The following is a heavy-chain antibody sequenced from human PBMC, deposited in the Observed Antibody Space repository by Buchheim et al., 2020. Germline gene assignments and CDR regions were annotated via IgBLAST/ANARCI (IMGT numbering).Heavy chain of an antibody. D-gene: IGHD2-2*02. CDR3: ARGLIPAAISWFDP. CDR1: GFTFSSYS. CDR2: ISSSSSTI. J-gene: IGHJ5*02. V-gene: IGHV3-48*04. Sequence: EVQLVESGGGLVQPGGSLRLSCAASGFTFSSYSMNWVRQAPGKGLEWVSYISSSSSTIYYADSVKGRFTISRDNAKNSLYLPMNSLRAEDTAVYYCARGLIPAAISWFDPWGQGAL.